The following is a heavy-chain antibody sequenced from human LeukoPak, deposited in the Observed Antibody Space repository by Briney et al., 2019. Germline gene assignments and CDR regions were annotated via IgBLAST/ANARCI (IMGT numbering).Heavy chain of an antibody. Sequence: SETLSLTCTVSGGSISSYYWSWIRQPPGKGLEWIGYIYYSGSTNYNPSLKSRVTISVDTSKNQFSLKLSSVTAADTAVYYCARDSVGDGYNYRDYGMDVWGQGTTVTVS. V-gene: IGHV4-59*01. CDR2: IYYSGST. J-gene: IGHJ6*02. CDR1: GGSISSYY. D-gene: IGHD5-24*01. CDR3: ARDSVGDGYNYRDYGMDV.